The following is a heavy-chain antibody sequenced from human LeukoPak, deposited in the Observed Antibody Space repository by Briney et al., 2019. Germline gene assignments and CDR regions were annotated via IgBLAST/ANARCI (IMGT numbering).Heavy chain of an antibody. CDR1: GYTFTSYG. J-gene: IGHJ5*02. D-gene: IGHD6-13*01. V-gene: IGHV1-18*01. CDR2: ISAYNGNT. Sequence: ASVKVSCKASGYTFTSYGISWVRQAPGQGLEWMGWISAYNGNTNYAQKLQGRVTMTTDTSTSTAYMELRSLRSDDTAVYYCARSIAAAPLRNWFDPWGQGTLVTVSP. CDR3: ARSIAAAPLRNWFDP.